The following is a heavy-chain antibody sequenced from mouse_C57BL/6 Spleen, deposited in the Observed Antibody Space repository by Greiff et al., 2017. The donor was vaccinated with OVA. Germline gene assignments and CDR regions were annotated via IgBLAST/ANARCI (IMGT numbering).Heavy chain of an antibody. CDR2: IWSDGST. V-gene: IGHV2-6-1*01. Sequence: QVQLKESGPGLVAPSQSLSITCTVSGFSLTSYGVHWVRQPPGKGLEWLVVIWSDGSTTYNSALKSRLSISKDNSKSQVFLKMNSLQTDDTAMYYCARHYYGSSYWYFEVWGTGTTVTVSS. CDR1: GFSLTSYG. D-gene: IGHD1-1*01. J-gene: IGHJ1*03. CDR3: ARHYYGSSYWYFEV.